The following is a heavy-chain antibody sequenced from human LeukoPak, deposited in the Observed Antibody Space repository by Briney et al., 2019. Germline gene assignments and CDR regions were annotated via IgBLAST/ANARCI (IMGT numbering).Heavy chain of an antibody. CDR2: FSGAGGSSFGGGGST. Sequence: AGGSLRLSCEVSGFDFKNYAMSWVRQAPGKGLEWISTFSGAGGSSFGGGGSTFYAESVAGRFTISKDTSNNKLFLQMNNVTVDDTAFYYCTRDIAPEPRLMEWIIDFEYFEHWGQGTLVIVSS. D-gene: IGHD3-3*01. J-gene: IGHJ1*01. CDR3: TRDIAPEPRLMEWIIDFEYFEH. V-gene: IGHV3-23*01. CDR1: GFDFKNYA.